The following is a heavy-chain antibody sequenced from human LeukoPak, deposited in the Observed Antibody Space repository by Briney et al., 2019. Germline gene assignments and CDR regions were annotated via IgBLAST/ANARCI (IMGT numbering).Heavy chain of an antibody. CDR3: ARPRKDSSGWYNFDY. Sequence: SETLSLTCTVSGGPISSYYWSWIRQPPGKGLEWIGYIYYSGSTNYNPSLKSRVTISVDTSKNQFSLKLSSVTAADTAVYYCARPRKDSSGWYNFDYWGQGTLVTVSS. J-gene: IGHJ4*02. CDR2: IYYSGST. D-gene: IGHD6-19*01. CDR1: GGPISSYY. V-gene: IGHV4-59*01.